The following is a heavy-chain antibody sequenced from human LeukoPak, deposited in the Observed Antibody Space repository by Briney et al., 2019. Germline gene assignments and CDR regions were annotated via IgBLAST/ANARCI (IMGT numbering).Heavy chain of an antibody. CDR3: ARVGYSGYDLDYYYMDV. CDR2: INRDGSST. V-gene: IGHV3-74*01. D-gene: IGHD5-12*01. J-gene: IGHJ6*03. CDR1: GFTFSSYW. Sequence: GGTLRLSCAASGFTFSSYWMHWVRQAPGKGLVWVSRINRDGSSTSYADSVKGRFTISRDNAKNSLYLQMNSLRAEDTAVYYCARVGYSGYDLDYYYMDVWGKGTTVTISS.